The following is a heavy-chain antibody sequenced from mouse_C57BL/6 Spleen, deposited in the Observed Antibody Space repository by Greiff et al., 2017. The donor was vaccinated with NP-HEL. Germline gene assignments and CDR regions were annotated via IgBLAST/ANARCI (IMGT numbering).Heavy chain of an antibody. CDR2: ISDGGSYT. CDR1: GFTFSSYA. Sequence: EVQLVESGGGLVKPGGSLKLSCAASGFTFSSYAMSWVRQTPEKRLEWVATISDGGSYTYYPDNVKGRFTISRDNAKNNLYLQMSHLKSEDTAMYYCARDQTAPGAMDYWGKGTSVTVSS. J-gene: IGHJ4*01. V-gene: IGHV5-4*01. D-gene: IGHD3-2*01. CDR3: ARDQTAPGAMDY.